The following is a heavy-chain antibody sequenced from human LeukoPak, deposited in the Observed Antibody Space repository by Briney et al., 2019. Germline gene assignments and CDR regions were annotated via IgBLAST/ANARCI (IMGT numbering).Heavy chain of an antibody. CDR2: FDPEDGET. CDR1: GYTLTELS. Sequence: ASVKVSCKVSGYTLTELSMHWVRQAPGKGLEWMGGFDPEDGETIYAQEFQGRVTMTEDTSTDTAYMELSSLGSEDTAVYYCATEAYGSGSYLDYWGQGTLVTVSS. D-gene: IGHD3-10*01. J-gene: IGHJ4*02. V-gene: IGHV1-24*01. CDR3: ATEAYGSGSYLDY.